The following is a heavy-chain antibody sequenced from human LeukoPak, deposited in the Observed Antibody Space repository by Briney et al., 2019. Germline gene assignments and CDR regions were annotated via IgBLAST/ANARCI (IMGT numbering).Heavy chain of an antibody. Sequence: PGGSLRLSCAASGFTLSSYSMNWARQAPGKGLEWVSSISSSSSYISYADSVKRRFTISRDNPKNSLYLQMNSLRAEDTAVYYCARTLYDFDSPLDYWGQGTLVTVSS. CDR2: ISSSSSYI. CDR1: GFTLSSYS. CDR3: ARTLYDFDSPLDY. J-gene: IGHJ4*02. D-gene: IGHD3-3*01. V-gene: IGHV3-21*01.